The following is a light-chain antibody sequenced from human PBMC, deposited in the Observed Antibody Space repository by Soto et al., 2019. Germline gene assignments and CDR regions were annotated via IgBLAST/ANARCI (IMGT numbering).Light chain of an antibody. V-gene: IGKV1-39*01. J-gene: IGKJ4*01. CDR2: VGS. Sequence: DIPMTQSPSSLSASVGDRVTITCRASQSISSYLSWYQQKPGKAPKRLIYVGSTLQSGVPSRFSGRGSGTDFTLTISSLQPEDFATYFCQQTCTSPFTFGGGTKVDVK. CDR1: QSISSY. CDR3: QQTCTSPFT.